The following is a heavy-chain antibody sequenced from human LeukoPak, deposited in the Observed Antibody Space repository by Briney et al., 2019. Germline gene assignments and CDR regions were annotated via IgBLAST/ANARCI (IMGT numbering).Heavy chain of an antibody. J-gene: IGHJ4*02. V-gene: IGHV3-7*01. Sequence: PGGSLRLSCAASGFTFSSYAMTWVRQAPGKGLEWVANINQGGSEKYYVDSVKGRFTISRDNAKNSLYLQMNSLRAEDTAVYYCARDATRGGDFDYWGQGTLVTVSS. CDR1: GFTFSSYA. CDR3: ARDATRGGDFDY. CDR2: INQGGSEK. D-gene: IGHD3-16*01.